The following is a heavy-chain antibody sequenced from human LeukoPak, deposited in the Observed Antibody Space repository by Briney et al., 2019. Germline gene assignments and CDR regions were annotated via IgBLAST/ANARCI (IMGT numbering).Heavy chain of an antibody. V-gene: IGHV3-7*01. D-gene: IGHD3-22*01. Sequence: SGGSLRLSCAASGFTFSSYWMSWVRQAPGKGLEWVANIKQDGSEKYYVDSVKGRFTISRDNAKNSLCLQMNSLRAEDTAVYYCARDSPIYDSSGYYDYYYYYMDVWGKGTTVTVSS. CDR3: ARDSPIYDSSGYYDYYYYYMDV. CDR1: GFTFSSYW. J-gene: IGHJ6*03. CDR2: IKQDGSEK.